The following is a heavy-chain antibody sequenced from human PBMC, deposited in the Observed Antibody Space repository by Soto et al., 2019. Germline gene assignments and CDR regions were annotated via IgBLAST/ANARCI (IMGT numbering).Heavy chain of an antibody. V-gene: IGHV1-46*03. J-gene: IGHJ6*02. D-gene: IGHD4-17*01. CDR3: ARDHGDYQYGMDV. Sequence: ASVKVSCKASGYTFTSYYMHWVRQAPGQGLEWMGIINPSGGSTSYAQKFQGRVTMTRDTSTTTVYMELSSLRSEDTAVYYCARDHGDYQYGMDVWGQGTTVTVSS. CDR1: GYTFTSYY. CDR2: INPSGGST.